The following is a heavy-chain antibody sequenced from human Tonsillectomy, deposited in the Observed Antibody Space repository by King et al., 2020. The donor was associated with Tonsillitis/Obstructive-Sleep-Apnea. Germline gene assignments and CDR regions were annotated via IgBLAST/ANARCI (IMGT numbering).Heavy chain of an antibody. CDR3: ARHVDYTKSYSYCMDV. J-gene: IGHJ6*03. V-gene: IGHV4-39*01. CDR1: GGSTGSSSYY. D-gene: IGHD4-11*01. CDR2: IYYDGTT. Sequence: QLQESGPGLVKPSETLSITCTVSGGSTGSSSYYWGWIRQSPGKGLEWIGSIYYDGTTYYNPSLKSRVTISVDTSKNQFSLRLTSVTAADTAVYYCARHVDYTKSYSYCMDVWGKGTSVTVSS.